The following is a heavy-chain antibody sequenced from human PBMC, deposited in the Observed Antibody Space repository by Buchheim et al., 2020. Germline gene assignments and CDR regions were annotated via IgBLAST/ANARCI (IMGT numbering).Heavy chain of an antibody. J-gene: IGHJ4*02. CDR2: IYYSGST. D-gene: IGHD4-17*01. V-gene: IGHV4-59*01. CDR3: ARATVTYAGVDY. CDR1: GVSISSYY. Sequence: QVQLQESGPGLVKPSETLSLTCTVSGVSISSYYWSWIRQPPGKGLEWIGYIYYSGSTNYNPSLKSRVTISVDTSKNQFTLKLSSVTAADTAVYYCARATVTYAGVDYWGQGTL.